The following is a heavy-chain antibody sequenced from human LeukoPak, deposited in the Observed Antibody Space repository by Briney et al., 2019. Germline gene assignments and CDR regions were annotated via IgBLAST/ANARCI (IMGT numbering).Heavy chain of an antibody. J-gene: IGHJ4*02. V-gene: IGHV1-69*05. D-gene: IGHD5-24*01. CDR1: GGTFSSYA. Sequence: VASVKIPCKASGGTFSSYAISWVRQAPGQGLEWMGGIIPIFGTANYAQKFQGRVTITTDESTSTAYMELSSLRSEDTAVYYCASPRGGYKGLTRFDYWGQGTLVTVSS. CDR2: IIPIFGTA. CDR3: ASPRGGYKGLTRFDY.